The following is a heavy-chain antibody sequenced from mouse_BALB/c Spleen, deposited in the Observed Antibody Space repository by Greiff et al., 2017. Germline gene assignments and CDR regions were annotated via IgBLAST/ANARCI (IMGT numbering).Heavy chain of an antibody. Sequence: EVKLQESGGGLVKPGGSLKLSCAASGFTFSSYAMSWVRQTPEKRLEWVASISSGGSTYYPDSVKGRFTISRDNARNILYLQMSSLRSEDTAMYYCANYDGYYDYAMDYWGQGTSVTVSS. CDR3: ANYDGYYDYAMDY. J-gene: IGHJ4*01. V-gene: IGHV5-6-5*01. D-gene: IGHD2-3*01. CDR1: GFTFSSYA. CDR2: ISSGGST.